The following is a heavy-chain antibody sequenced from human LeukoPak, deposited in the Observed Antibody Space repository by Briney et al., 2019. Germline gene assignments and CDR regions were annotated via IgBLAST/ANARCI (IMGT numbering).Heavy chain of an antibody. D-gene: IGHD2-2*01. V-gene: IGHV4-34*01. Sequence: SETLSLTCAVYGGSFSGCYWSWIRQPPGKGLEWIGEINHSGSTNHNPSLKSRVTISVDTSKNQFSLKLSSVTAADTAVYYCAAFTYCSSTSCVYFDYWGQGTLVTVSS. J-gene: IGHJ4*02. CDR1: GGSFSGCY. CDR2: INHSGST. CDR3: AAFTYCSSTSCVYFDY.